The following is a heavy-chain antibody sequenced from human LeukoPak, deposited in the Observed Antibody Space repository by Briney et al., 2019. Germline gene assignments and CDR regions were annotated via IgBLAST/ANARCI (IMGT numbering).Heavy chain of an antibody. CDR1: GFTFSSYA. V-gene: IGHV3-23*01. D-gene: IGHD5-12*01. CDR2: ISGSGGST. CDR3: AKGVGYGGYPYYYYYGMDV. J-gene: IGHJ6*02. Sequence: GGSLRLSCAASGFTFSSYAMRWVRQAPGTGLEWVSGISGSGGSTYYADSVRGRFTISRDNSKNTLYLQMNSLRAEDTAVYYCAKGVGYGGYPYYYYYGMDVWGQGTTVTVSS.